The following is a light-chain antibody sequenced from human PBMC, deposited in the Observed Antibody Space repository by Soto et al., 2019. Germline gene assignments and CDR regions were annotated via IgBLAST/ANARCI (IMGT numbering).Light chain of an antibody. CDR1: QSVDIN. J-gene: IGKJ1*01. CDR3: QQYHNWWT. Sequence: EIVMTQSPGTLSVSPGERATLSCRVSQSVDINLAWYQQKPGQAPRLLIYGASTRATGIPARFSGSGSGTDFTLTISSLQSEDSAMYYCQQYHNWWTFGQGTRVNIK. CDR2: GAS. V-gene: IGKV3-15*01.